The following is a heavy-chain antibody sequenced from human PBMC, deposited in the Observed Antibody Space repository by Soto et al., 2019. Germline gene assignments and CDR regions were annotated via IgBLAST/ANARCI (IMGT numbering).Heavy chain of an antibody. D-gene: IGHD3-16*01. V-gene: IGHV1-46*01. CDR3: ARVDGGGPDY. CDR1: GYTFTNYY. Sequence: ASVKVSCKASGYTFTNYYIHLVRQAPGQGLEWMGMITPIDGRTSYAQKFQDRLIMTRDTSTSTVYVDLSSLRSEDTALYYCARVDGGGPDYPGQGTLVTVST. CDR2: ITPIDGRT. J-gene: IGHJ4*02.